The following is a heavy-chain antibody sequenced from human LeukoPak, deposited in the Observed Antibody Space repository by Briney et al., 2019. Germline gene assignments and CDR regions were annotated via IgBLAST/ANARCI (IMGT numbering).Heavy chain of an antibody. Sequence: AGGSLRLSCAASGFTFSSYGMHWVRQAPGKGLEWVAVISYDGSNKYYADSVKGRFTISRDNSKNTLYLQMNSLRAEDTAVYYCAKPKDPTSKYCSGGSCYSLHYGMDVWGQGTTVTVSS. CDR1: GFTFSSYG. CDR3: AKPKDPTSKYCSGGSCYSLHYGMDV. D-gene: IGHD2-15*01. CDR2: ISYDGSNK. J-gene: IGHJ6*02. V-gene: IGHV3-30*18.